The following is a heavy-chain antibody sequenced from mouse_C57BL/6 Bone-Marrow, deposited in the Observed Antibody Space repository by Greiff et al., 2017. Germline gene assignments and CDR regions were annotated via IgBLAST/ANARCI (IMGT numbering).Heavy chain of an antibody. D-gene: IGHD1-1*01. V-gene: IGHV1-81*01. CDR3: ARAYYYGSSPAWFAY. CDR1: GYTFTSYG. Sequence: QVQLQQSGAELARPGASVKLSCKASGYTFTSYGISWVKQRTGQGLEWIGEIYPRSGNTYYNEKFKGKATLTADKSSSPAYMELRSLTSEDSAFYFCARAYYYGSSPAWFAYWGQGTLVTVSA. J-gene: IGHJ3*01. CDR2: IYPRSGNT.